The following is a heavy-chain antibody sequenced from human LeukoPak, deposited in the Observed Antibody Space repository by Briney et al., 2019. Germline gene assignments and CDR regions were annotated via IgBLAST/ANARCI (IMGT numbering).Heavy chain of an antibody. V-gene: IGHV3-30*02. CDR1: GFTFSSYG. Sequence: PGGSLRLSCAASGFTFSSYGMHWVRQAPGKGLEWVAFIRYDGSNKYYADSVKGRFTISRDNSKNTLYLQTNSLRAEDTAVYYCAKRFEVYDFWSGPPGAFDIWGQGTMVTVSS. CDR2: IRYDGSNK. J-gene: IGHJ3*02. CDR3: AKRFEVYDFWSGPPGAFDI. D-gene: IGHD3-3*01.